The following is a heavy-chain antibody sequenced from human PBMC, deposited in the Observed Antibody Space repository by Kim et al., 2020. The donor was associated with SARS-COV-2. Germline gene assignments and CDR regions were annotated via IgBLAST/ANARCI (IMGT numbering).Heavy chain of an antibody. CDR1: GFTFSNYA. J-gene: IGHJ5*02. Sequence: GGSLRLSCRTSGFTFSNYAMSWVRQPPGKGLEWVSSIRGSGGSTEYEQSVKGRFTISRDNSKNTLFLQMHSLRAEDTAIFYCAKYASGLFSDYFYSWGQG. V-gene: IGHV3-23*01. D-gene: IGHD3-10*01. CDR3: AKYASGLFSDYFYS. CDR2: IRGSGGST.